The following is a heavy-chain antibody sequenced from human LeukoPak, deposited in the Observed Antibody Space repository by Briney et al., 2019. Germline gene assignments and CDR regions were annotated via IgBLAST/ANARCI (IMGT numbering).Heavy chain of an antibody. Sequence: GGSLRLSCAASGFTFSSYAMSWVRQAPGKGLEWVSAISGSGGSTYYADSVKGRFTISRDNYKNTLYLQMNSLRAEDTAVYYCAKAGYSSSWFRGDFDYWGQGTLVTVSS. D-gene: IGHD6-13*01. CDR3: AKAGYSSSWFRGDFDY. CDR1: GFTFSSYA. J-gene: IGHJ4*02. CDR2: ISGSGGST. V-gene: IGHV3-23*01.